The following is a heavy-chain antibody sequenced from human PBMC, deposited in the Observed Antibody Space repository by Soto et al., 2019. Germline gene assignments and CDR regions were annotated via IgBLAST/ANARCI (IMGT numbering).Heavy chain of an antibody. J-gene: IGHJ4*02. D-gene: IGHD3-9*01. CDR3: AKEGLVGQKNWRNYFDS. Sequence: GGSLRLSCAASGFTFDDYGMHWVRQAPGKGLEWVSAISWNSGIIDYAPSVKGRFTISRDNAKSSLYLQMNSLRVEDTASYYCAKEGLVGQKNWRNYFDSWGQGTLVPVYS. CDR1: GFTFDDYG. V-gene: IGHV3-9*01. CDR2: ISWNSGII.